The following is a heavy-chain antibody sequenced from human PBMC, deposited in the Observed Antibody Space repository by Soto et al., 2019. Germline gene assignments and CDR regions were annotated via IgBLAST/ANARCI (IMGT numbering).Heavy chain of an antibody. CDR2: IYHSGST. V-gene: IGHV4-59*08. CDR3: ARQGLYSSSWSYMDV. CDR1: GGSISSYY. J-gene: IGHJ6*03. Sequence: SETLSLTCTVSGGSISSYYWSWIRQPPGKGLEWIGYIYHSGSTNYNLSLKSRVTISVDTSKNQFSLKLSSVTAAYTAVYYCARQGLYSSSWSYMDVWGKGTTVTVSS. D-gene: IGHD6-6*01.